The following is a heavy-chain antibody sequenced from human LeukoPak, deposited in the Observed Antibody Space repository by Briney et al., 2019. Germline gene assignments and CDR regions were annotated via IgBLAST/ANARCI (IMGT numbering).Heavy chain of an antibody. D-gene: IGHD6-13*01. CDR2: ISSSSSSI. Sequence: GGSLRLSCAASGFTFSNYNMNWVRQAPGKGLEWVSSISSSSSSINYADSLKGRFTISRDNAKNSLYLQMNSLRAEDTAVYYCARDRGIAAAYFDYWGQGTLVTVSS. J-gene: IGHJ4*02. V-gene: IGHV3-21*01. CDR1: GFTFSNYN. CDR3: ARDRGIAAAYFDY.